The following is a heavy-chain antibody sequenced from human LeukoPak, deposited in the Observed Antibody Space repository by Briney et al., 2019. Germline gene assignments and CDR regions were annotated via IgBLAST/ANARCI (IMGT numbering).Heavy chain of an antibody. V-gene: IGHV4-59*01. J-gene: IGHJ4*02. CDR3: ARGYSTFDY. D-gene: IGHD6-13*01. Sequence: SETLSLTCTVSGGSISNYYWSWIRQPPGKGLEWIGYIYYSGSTNYNPSLKSRVTISVDTSKNQFSLKLSSVTAADTAVYYCARGYSTFDYWGQGTLVTVSS. CDR2: IYYSGST. CDR1: GGSISNYY.